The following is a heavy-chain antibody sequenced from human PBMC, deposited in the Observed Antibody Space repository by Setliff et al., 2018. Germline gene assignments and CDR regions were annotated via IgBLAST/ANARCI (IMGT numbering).Heavy chain of an antibody. J-gene: IGHJ6*02. V-gene: IGHV3-21*01. CDR2: ISSSSSYI. Sequence: GGSLRLSCAASGFTFSNYWMSWVRQAPGKGLEWVSSISSSSSYIYYADSVKGRFTISRDNAKNSLYLQMNSLRAEDTAVYYCARNWATAQHYYYGMDVWGQGTTVTVSS. D-gene: IGHD2-21*02. CDR3: ARNWATAQHYYYGMDV. CDR1: GFTFSNYW.